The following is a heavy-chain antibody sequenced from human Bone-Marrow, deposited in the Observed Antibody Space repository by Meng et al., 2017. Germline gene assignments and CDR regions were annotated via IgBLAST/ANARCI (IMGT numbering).Heavy chain of an antibody. D-gene: IGHD3-10*01. J-gene: IGHJ5*02. CDR2: IYYSGST. V-gene: IGHV4-31*03. CDR3: ARTRVDMVRGVNWFDP. CDR1: GGSISSGGYY. Sequence: SETLSLTCTVSGGSISSGGYYWSWIRQHPGKGLEWIGYIYYSGSTYYNPSLKSRVTISVDTSKNQFSLKLSSVTAADTAVYYCARTRVDMVRGVNWFDPWGQGTVVTVS.